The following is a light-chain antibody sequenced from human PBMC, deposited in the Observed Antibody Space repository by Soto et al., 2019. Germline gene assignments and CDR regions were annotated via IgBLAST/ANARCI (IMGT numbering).Light chain of an antibody. CDR2: GAS. J-gene: IGKJ4*01. Sequence: EIVLTQSPGTLSLSPGERATLSCRASQSVSSNLAWYQHKPGQAPRLLISGASTGATGIPARLSGSGSGTEFTLTISSLQSEDCAIYYCQQYHTWPITFGGGTKVDIK. CDR1: QSVSSN. CDR3: QQYHTWPIT. V-gene: IGKV3-15*01.